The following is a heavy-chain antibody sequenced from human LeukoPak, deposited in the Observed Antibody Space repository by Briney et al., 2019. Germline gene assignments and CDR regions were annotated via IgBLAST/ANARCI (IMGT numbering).Heavy chain of an antibody. V-gene: IGHV4-39*07. Sequence: ASETLSLTCTVSGGSISSSSYYWGWIRQPPGKGLEWIGEVYHSGSTNYNPSLKSRVTISVDTSKNQFSLKLSSVTAADTAVYYCASITIFGVVNYDYWGQGTLVTVSS. CDR1: GGSISSSSYY. CDR2: VYHSGST. J-gene: IGHJ4*02. D-gene: IGHD3-3*01. CDR3: ASITIFGVVNYDY.